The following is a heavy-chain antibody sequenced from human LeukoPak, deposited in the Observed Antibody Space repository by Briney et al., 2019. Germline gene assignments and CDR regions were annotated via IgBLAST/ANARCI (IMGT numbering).Heavy chain of an antibody. Sequence: PGGSLRLFCAASGFTFSSYSMNWVRQAPGKGLEWVSSISSSSSYIYYADSVKGRFTISRDNAKNSLYLQMNSLRAEDTAVYYCARGFEQQLASTDYWGQGTLVTVSS. CDR2: ISSSSSYI. CDR3: ARGFEQQLASTDY. V-gene: IGHV3-21*01. D-gene: IGHD6-13*01. CDR1: GFTFSSYS. J-gene: IGHJ4*02.